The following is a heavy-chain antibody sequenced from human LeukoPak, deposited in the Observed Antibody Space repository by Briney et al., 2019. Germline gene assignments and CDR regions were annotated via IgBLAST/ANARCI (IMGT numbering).Heavy chain of an antibody. CDR1: GYTFIRNG. Sequence: ASVKVSCKASGYTFIRNGISWVRQAPGQGLEWMGWISAYNGNTNYAQKLQGRVTVTTDTSTSTAYMELRSLRSDDTAVYYCARDLGAHYYGSGSYYKIQRDYWGQGTLVTVSS. CDR3: ARDLGAHYYGSGSYYKIQRDY. D-gene: IGHD3-10*01. J-gene: IGHJ4*02. V-gene: IGHV1-18*01. CDR2: ISAYNGNT.